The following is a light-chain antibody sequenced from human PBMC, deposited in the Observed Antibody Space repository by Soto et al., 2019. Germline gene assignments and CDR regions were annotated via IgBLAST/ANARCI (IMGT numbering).Light chain of an antibody. J-gene: IGKJ4*02. V-gene: IGKV3-20*01. CDR3: QQHSRSIT. CDR1: QSVNNNY. Sequence: VLTQSPGTLSLSPGERATLSCRASQSVNNNYLAWYQQKPGQSPMLLIYGASIRATVIPDRFSGSGSGTDFTLTISRLEPEVSAVYCCQQHSRSITFGGGTKVEIK. CDR2: GAS.